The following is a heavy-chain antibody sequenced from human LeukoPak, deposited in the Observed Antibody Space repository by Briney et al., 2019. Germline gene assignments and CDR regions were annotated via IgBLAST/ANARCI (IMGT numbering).Heavy chain of an antibody. CDR2: IYYSGST. V-gene: IGHV4-39*07. CDR1: GGSISSSSYY. CDR3: ARALCGGGSCYPPDY. J-gene: IGHJ4*02. Sequence: SETLSLTCTVSGGSISSSSYYWGWIRQPPGKGLEWIGSIYYSGSTYYNPSLKSRVTISVDTSKNQFSLKLSSVTAADTAVYYCARALCGGGSCYPPDYWGQGTLVTVSS. D-gene: IGHD2-15*01.